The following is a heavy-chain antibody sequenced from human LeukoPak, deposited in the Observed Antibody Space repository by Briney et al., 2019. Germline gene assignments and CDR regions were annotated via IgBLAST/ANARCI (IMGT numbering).Heavy chain of an antibody. J-gene: IGHJ5*02. V-gene: IGHV5-51*01. CDR1: RFNVTRYS. Sequence: RGAALQISSKGPRFNVTRYSIGGVRPLPGERQPLMWIISPGDSDTSYSTSFQGQVTISAEKSISTAYLQWSSLKASETAMYYCARQGARYCSSTSCFGDPWGQGTLVTVS. CDR2: ISPGDSDT. CDR3: ARQGARYCSSTSCFGDP. D-gene: IGHD2-2*01.